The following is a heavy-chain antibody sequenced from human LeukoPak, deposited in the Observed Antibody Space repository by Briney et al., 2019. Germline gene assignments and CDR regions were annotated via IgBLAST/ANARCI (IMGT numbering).Heavy chain of an antibody. V-gene: IGHV4-39*01. CDR1: GGSISSSGYY. Sequence: SETLSLTCTVSGGSISSSGYYWGWIRQPPGKGLEWIGSIYYSGSTYYNPSLKSRVTISVDTSKNQFSLKLSSVTAADTAVYYCARTSRDDSSGYYYPYYFDYWGQGTLVTVSS. D-gene: IGHD3-22*01. J-gene: IGHJ4*02. CDR3: ARTSRDDSSGYYYPYYFDY. CDR2: IYYSGST.